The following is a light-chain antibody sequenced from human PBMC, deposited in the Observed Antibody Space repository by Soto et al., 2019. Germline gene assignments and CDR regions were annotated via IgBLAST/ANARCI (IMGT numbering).Light chain of an antibody. J-gene: IGKJ2*01. CDR2: GAT. Sequence: QMTQSPSFVSASIGDRVSITCRASEDISRWLGWYQQKPGRAPRLLIFGATSLRSGVPSSFSATESGTLFTLTITNVQPDACATYFWFQANEIPRSFGQGT. V-gene: IGKV1D-12*01. CDR3: FQANEIPRS. CDR1: EDISRW.